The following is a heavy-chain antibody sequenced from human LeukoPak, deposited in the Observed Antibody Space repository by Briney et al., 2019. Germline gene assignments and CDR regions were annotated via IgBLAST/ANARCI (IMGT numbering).Heavy chain of an antibody. V-gene: IGHV3-30*03. D-gene: IGHD6-13*01. CDR1: GFTFSSYA. CDR2: VSNDGNLQ. CDR3: ARDVWHSSSWYSSSISYYMDV. J-gene: IGHJ6*03. Sequence: PGGSLRLSCAASGFTFSSYAMSWVRQAPGKGLEWVAIVSNDGNLQKYADSVWGRFTISRDNSKNTLYLQMNSLRAEDTAVYYCARDVWHSSSWYSSSISYYMDVWGKGTTVTVSS.